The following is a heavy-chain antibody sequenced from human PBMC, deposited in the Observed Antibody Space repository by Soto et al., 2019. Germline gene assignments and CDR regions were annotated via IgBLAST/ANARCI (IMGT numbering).Heavy chain of an antibody. D-gene: IGHD3-10*01. CDR3: AKDLVTMVRGVMNDYYYGMDV. CDR1: GFTFSSYG. V-gene: IGHV3-30*18. J-gene: IGHJ6*02. Sequence: PGGSLRLSCAASGFTFSSYGMHWVGQAPGKGLEWVAVISYDGSNKYYADSVKGRFTISRDNSKNTLYLQMNSLRAEDTAVYYCAKDLVTMVRGVMNDYYYGMDVWGQGTTVTSP. CDR2: ISYDGSNK.